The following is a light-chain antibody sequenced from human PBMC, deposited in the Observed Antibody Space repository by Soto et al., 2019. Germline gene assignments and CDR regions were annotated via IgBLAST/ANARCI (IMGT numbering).Light chain of an antibody. CDR3: QQYGNSRT. J-gene: IGKJ1*01. CDR2: GAS. Sequence: EIAMTQSPATLSVSPGERASLSCRASQSVSSSYLAWYQQKPGQAPRLLIYGASSRATGIPDRFSGSGSGTDFTLTISRLEPEDFAVYYCQQYGNSRTCGQGTKVDIK. V-gene: IGKV3-20*01. CDR1: QSVSSSY.